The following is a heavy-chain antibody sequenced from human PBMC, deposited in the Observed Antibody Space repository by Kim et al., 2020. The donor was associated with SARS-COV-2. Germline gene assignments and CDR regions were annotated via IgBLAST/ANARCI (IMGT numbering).Heavy chain of an antibody. Sequence: SETLSLTCTVSGGSISSGGYYWSWIRQHPGKGLEWIGYIYYSGSTYYNPSLKSRVTISVDTSKNQFSLKLSSVTAADTAVYYCARARTPMIVVVINAFDIWGQWTMVTVSS. J-gene: IGHJ3*02. D-gene: IGHD3-22*01. CDR2: IYYSGST. CDR1: GGSISSGGYY. CDR3: ARARTPMIVVVINAFDI. V-gene: IGHV4-31*03.